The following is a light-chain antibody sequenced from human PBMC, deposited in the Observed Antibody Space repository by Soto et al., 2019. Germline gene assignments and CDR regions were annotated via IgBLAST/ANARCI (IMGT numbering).Light chain of an antibody. Sequence: DIQMTQSPSSLSASVGDRVTISCRASQGIKNYLAWYQQKPGKAPKLLIYAASTLQSGDPSRFSGSGSGTDFTLTISSLQPEDVATYYCQKHNSAPPVTFGPGTKVGV. CDR3: QKHNSAPPVT. CDR1: QGIKNY. CDR2: AAS. V-gene: IGKV1-27*01. J-gene: IGKJ3*01.